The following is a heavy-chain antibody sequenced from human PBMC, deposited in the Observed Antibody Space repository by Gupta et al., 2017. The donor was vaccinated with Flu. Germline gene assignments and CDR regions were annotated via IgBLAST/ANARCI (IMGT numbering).Heavy chain of an antibody. CDR3: ARQQFATSPFYY. Sequence: QLQLQESGPGLVKPSETLSVTCTVSGGSISSSSYYWDWIRQPPGRGLEWIGNIYYTGTTSYNPSLQSRVTISVDRSKNQVSLKLRSVSAADTAVYYCARQQFATSPFYYWGQGTLVTVSS. J-gene: IGHJ4*02. CDR2: IYYTGTT. CDR1: GGSISSSSYY. D-gene: IGHD5-24*01. V-gene: IGHV4-39*01.